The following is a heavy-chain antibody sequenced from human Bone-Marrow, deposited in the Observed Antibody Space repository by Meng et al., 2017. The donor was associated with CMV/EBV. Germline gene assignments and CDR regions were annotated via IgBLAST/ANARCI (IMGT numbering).Heavy chain of an antibody. CDR2: MYPGGSET. V-gene: IGHV5-51*01. Sequence: GESLKISCKGSGYSFTTYWIAWVRQMPGKGLEWMGIMYPGGSETTYSPSFQGQVTISADKSISTAYLQWSSLKASDTAMYYCARLHMTTVTTFDYWGQGTLVTVSS. J-gene: IGHJ4*02. D-gene: IGHD4-17*01. CDR3: ARLHMTTVTTFDY. CDR1: GYSFTTYW.